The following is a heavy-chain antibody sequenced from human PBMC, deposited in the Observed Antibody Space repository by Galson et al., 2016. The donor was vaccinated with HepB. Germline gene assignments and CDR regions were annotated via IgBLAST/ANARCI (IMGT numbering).Heavy chain of an antibody. Sequence: RLSCAASGXTFRTYWMHWVRQSPGMGLVWVSRISSDGLTTTYADSVKGRFTISRDNGRNTLYLQMNSLRAEDTAVYYCARKLYYYDSSDFGWXXPWGQGTLVTVSS. CDR2: ISSDGLTT. CDR3: ARKLYYYDSSDFGWXXP. J-gene: IGHJ5*02. V-gene: IGHV3-74*03. D-gene: IGHD3-22*01. CDR1: GXTFRTYW.